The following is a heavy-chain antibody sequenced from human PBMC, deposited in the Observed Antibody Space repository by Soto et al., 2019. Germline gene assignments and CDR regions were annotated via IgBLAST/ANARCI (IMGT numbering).Heavy chain of an antibody. D-gene: IGHD4-4*01. V-gene: IGHV4-4*02. CDR3: AKIKYYSVFPLGDY. CDR1: GGSINNSDW. Sequence: QVQLQESGPGLVKPSGTLSLTCAVSGGSINNSDWWSWVRQPPGKGLEWIGEIYHSGSTTYNPSLKGRVTMSVYKSKNQFSLKLSSVTAAETAVYYCAKIKYYSVFPLGDYWGQGTLVTVS. J-gene: IGHJ4*02. CDR2: IYHSGST.